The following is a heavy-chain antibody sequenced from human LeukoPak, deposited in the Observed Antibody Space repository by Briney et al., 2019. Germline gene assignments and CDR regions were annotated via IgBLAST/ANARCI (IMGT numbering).Heavy chain of an antibody. D-gene: IGHD3-3*01. V-gene: IGHV4-4*07. J-gene: IGHJ5*02. CDR3: ARVFTYFDFWSGYDKCNWFDP. CDR2: TYTSGST. Sequence: PSETLSLTCTVSGGSISSYYWSWIRQPAGKGLEWIGRTYTSGSTNYNPSLKSRVTMSVDTSKNQFSLKLSSVTAADTAVYYCARVFTYFDFWSGYDKCNWFDPWGQGTLVTVSS. CDR1: GGSISSYY.